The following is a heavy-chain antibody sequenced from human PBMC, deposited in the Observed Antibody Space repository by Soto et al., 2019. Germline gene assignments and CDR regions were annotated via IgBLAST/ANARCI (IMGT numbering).Heavy chain of an antibody. D-gene: IGHD1-1*01. CDR3: ARGRYGDY. CDR1: GYTFTTYG. V-gene: IGHV1-18*01. CDR2: ISAHNGNT. Sequence: QVHLVQSGAEVKKPGASVKVSCKGSGYTFTTYGITWVRQAPGQGLEWMGWISAHNGNTNYAQKLQGRVTVTRDTSTSTAYMELRILRSDDTAVYYCARGRYGDYWGQGALVTVSS. J-gene: IGHJ4*02.